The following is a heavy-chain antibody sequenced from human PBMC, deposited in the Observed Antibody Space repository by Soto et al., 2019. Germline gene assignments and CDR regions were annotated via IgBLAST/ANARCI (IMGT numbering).Heavy chain of an antibody. CDR3: ARGRYGDY. V-gene: IGHV1-18*01. Sequence: QVHLVQSGAXVKKPGASVKVSCKASGYTFTSYGITWVRQAPGQGLEWMGWISAHNGNTDYAQKLQGRVIVTRDTSTSTAYMELRSLRSDDTAVYYCARGRYGDYWGQGALVTVSS. D-gene: IGHD1-1*01. CDR2: ISAHNGNT. J-gene: IGHJ4*02. CDR1: GYTFTSYG.